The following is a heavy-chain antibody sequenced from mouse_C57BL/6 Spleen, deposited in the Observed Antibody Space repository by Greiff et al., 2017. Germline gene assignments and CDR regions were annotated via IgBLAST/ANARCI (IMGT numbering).Heavy chain of an antibody. V-gene: IGHV1-42*01. CDR1: GYTFTSYS. D-gene: IGHD2-4*01. Sequence: EVKLMESGPELVKPGASVKISCKASGYTFTSYSMNWVKQSPEKSLEWIGEINPSTGGTTYTQKFKAKATVTVDKSYSTAYMQLKSLTSEDSAVYYCARGGYYDSPLAYWGQGTLVTVS. CDR2: INPSTGGT. CDR3: ARGGYYDSPLAY. J-gene: IGHJ3*01.